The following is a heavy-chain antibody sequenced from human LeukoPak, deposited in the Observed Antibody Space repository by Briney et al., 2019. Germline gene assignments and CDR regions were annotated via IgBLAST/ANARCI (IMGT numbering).Heavy chain of an antibody. CDR2: INSDGSRT. V-gene: IGHV3-74*01. CDR3: AKELATYNYYYYYYMDV. CDR1: GFTFSSFG. D-gene: IGHD5-24*01. Sequence: GGSLRLSCAASGFTFSSFGMRWVRQAPGQGLVWVSRINSDGSRTTYADSVKGRFTISRDNSKNTLYLQMNSLRAEDTAVYYCAKELATYNYYYYYYMDVWGKGTTVTVSS. J-gene: IGHJ6*03.